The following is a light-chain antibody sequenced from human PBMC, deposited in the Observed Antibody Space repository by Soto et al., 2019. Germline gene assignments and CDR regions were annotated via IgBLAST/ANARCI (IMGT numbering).Light chain of an antibody. CDR1: QTISTW. V-gene: IGKV1-5*03. CDR3: QQYDSHYT. Sequence: DIQMTQSPSTLSASVGDTVTITCRASQTISTWLAWYQQKPGKAPKVLIYKASTLASGVPSRFSGSGSETELPLPISSLQPDDFATYFCQQYDSHYTFGQGPKLEIK. J-gene: IGKJ2*01. CDR2: KAS.